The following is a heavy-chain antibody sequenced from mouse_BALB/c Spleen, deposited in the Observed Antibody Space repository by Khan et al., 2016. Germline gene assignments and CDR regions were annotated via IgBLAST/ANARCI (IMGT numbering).Heavy chain of an antibody. CDR3: ARGSY. J-gene: IGHJ3*01. CDR2: ILPGNGST. CDR1: GYTFSSYW. V-gene: IGHV1-9*01. Sequence: VQLQESGTELMKPGASVKISCKATGYTFSSYWIEWVKQRPGHGLEWIGEILPGNGSTDYSEKFKVKATFTTVTSSNTAYLLLSSLTSEDSAVYYCARGSYWGQGTLVTVSA.